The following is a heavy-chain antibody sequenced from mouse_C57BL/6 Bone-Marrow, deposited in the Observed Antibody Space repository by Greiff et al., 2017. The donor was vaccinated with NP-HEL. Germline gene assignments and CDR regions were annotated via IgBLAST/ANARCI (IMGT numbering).Heavy chain of an antibody. CDR2: ISSGGSYT. CDR3: SRPPIYYGYYAMDY. V-gene: IGHV5-6*01. Sequence: EVMLVESGGDLVKPGGSLKLSCAASGFTFSSYGMSWVRQTPDKRLEWVATISSGGSYTYYPDSVKGRFTISRDNAKNTLYLQMSSLKSEDTAMYYCSRPPIYYGYYAMDYWGQGTSVTVSS. J-gene: IGHJ4*01. CDR1: GFTFSSYG. D-gene: IGHD2-1*01.